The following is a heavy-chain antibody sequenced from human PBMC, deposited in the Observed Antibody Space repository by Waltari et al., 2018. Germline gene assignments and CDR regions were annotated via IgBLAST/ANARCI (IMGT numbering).Heavy chain of an antibody. CDR3: ATGGWGFYLDH. V-gene: IGHV3-21*01. CDR1: GFTFSSYN. Sequence: EVQLVESGGGLVKPGGSLRLSCAASGFTFSSYNMNWVRQAPGKGLGLVSSISSTVTYTHYADSVKGRFTISRDNAKNSLYLQMNSLRDEDTAVYYCATGGWGFYLDHWGLGTLVSFSS. J-gene: IGHJ4*02. D-gene: IGHD7-27*01. CDR2: ISSTVTYT.